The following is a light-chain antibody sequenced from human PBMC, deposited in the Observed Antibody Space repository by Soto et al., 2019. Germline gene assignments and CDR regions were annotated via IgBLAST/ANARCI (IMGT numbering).Light chain of an antibody. CDR1: QNVNSN. V-gene: IGKV3-15*01. CDR3: QQSYSTLWT. CDR2: GAS. J-gene: IGKJ1*01. Sequence: EVELTQSPAPLSVSPGERATLPSRARQNVNSNVAWYQQKPGQAPRLLIFGASTRATGIPARFSGSGSRTDFTLTISRLEPEDFATYYCQQSYSTLWTFGQGTKVDIK.